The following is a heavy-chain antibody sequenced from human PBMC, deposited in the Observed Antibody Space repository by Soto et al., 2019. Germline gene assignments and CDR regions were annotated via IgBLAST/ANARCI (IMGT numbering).Heavy chain of an antibody. V-gene: IGHV3-48*01. J-gene: IGHJ5*02. CDR3: AKGGHSFDP. D-gene: IGHD5-12*01. Sequence: EVQLVESGGGLVQPGGSLRLSCAASGFTFNTYSMNWVRQAPGKGLEWVSYISSSSSSVYYADSVKGRFTVSRDKANNSLFLQMNSLRAEDTAVYYCAKGGHSFDPWGQGTLVTVSS. CDR1: GFTFNTYS. CDR2: ISSSSSSV.